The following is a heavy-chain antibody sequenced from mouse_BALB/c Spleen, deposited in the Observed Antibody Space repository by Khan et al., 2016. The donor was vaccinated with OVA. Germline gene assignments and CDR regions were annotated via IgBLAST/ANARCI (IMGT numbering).Heavy chain of an antibody. D-gene: IGHD1-1*01. CDR1: GYTFTSYW. J-gene: IGHJ3*01. Sequence: QVQLQQSGAELAKPGASVKMSCKASGYTFTSYWMHWVKQRPGQGLEWIGYINPSTGYTESNQRFKDQATLPADQSSSTAYMTLSSLTSEESAVYYCANHGSSSAWLTYWGQGTLVTVSA. V-gene: IGHV1-7*01. CDR3: ANHGSSSAWLTY. CDR2: INPSTGYT.